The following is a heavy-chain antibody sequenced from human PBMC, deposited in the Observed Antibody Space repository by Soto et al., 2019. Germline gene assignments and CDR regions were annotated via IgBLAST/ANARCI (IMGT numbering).Heavy chain of an antibody. CDR1: GGTFSSYA. V-gene: IGHV1-18*01. Sequence: QVQLVQSGAEVKKPGSSVKVSCKASGGTFSSYAISWVRQAPGQGLEWMGWISAYNGNTNYAQKLQGRVTMTTDTSMSTAYMELRSLRSDDTAVYYCAREEGWIPYYDDGWFDPWGQGTLVTVSS. D-gene: IGHD3-22*01. CDR2: ISAYNGNT. CDR3: AREEGWIPYYDDGWFDP. J-gene: IGHJ5*02.